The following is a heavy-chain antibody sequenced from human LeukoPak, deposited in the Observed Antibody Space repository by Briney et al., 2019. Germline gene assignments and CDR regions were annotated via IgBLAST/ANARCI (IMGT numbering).Heavy chain of an antibody. D-gene: IGHD3-22*01. Sequence: GGSLRLSCAASGSTFNNAWMNWVRQAPGKGLEWVGRIKSKTDGGTTEYAAPVRGRFTISRDDSRNTLHLQMNSLKTEDTAVYYCTTLQMYYYDSSGYHFFDYWGQGTLVTVSP. CDR2: IKSKTDGGTT. J-gene: IGHJ4*02. CDR3: TTLQMYYYDSSGYHFFDY. V-gene: IGHV3-15*01. CDR1: GSTFNNAW.